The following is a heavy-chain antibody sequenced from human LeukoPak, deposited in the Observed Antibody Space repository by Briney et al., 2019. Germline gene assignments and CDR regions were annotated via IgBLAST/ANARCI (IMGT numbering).Heavy chain of an antibody. CDR1: GFTVSSNY. J-gene: IGHJ4*02. V-gene: IGHV3-53*01. Sequence: GGSLRLSCAASGFTVSSNYMVWVRQAPGNGLEWFSVIYSGGSTYYADSVKGRFTISRDNSKNTLYLQMNSVRAEDTALYYCESLEGRDGYYFDYWGQGTLVTVPS. CDR3: ESLEGRDGYYFDY. CDR2: IYSGGST. D-gene: IGHD5-24*01.